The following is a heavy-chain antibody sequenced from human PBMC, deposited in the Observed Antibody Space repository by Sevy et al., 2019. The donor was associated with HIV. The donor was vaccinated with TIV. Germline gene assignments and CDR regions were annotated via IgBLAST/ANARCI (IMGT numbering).Heavy chain of an antibody. Sequence: GGSLRLSCAASGFTFSNAWMSWVRQAPGKGLEWVGRIKSKTDGGTTDYAAPVKGRFTISRDDSKITLYLTMNSLKTEDAAVYYCTTLYYDFWSGYFGSLDYGMDVWGQGTTVTVSS. D-gene: IGHD3-3*01. V-gene: IGHV3-15*01. J-gene: IGHJ6*02. CDR2: IKSKTDGGTT. CDR1: GFTFSNAW. CDR3: TTLYYDFWSGYFGSLDYGMDV.